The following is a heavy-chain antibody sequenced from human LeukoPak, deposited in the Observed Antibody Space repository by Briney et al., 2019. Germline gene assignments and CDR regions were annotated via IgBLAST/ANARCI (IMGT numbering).Heavy chain of an antibody. D-gene: IGHD3-22*01. CDR1: GFTFSSYW. CDR3: ARDPLSLTYYYDSSYFDY. V-gene: IGHV3-7*01. Sequence: GGSLRLSCAASGFTFSSYWMSWVRQAPGKGLEWVANIKQDGSEKYYVDSVKGRFTISRGNAKNSLYLQMNSLRAEDTAVYYCARDPLSLTYYYDSSYFDYWGQGTLVTVSS. CDR2: IKQDGSEK. J-gene: IGHJ4*02.